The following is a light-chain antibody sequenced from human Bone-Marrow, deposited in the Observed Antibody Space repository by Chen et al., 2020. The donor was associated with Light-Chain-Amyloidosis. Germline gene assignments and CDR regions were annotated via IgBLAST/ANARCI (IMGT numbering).Light chain of an antibody. CDR3: SSYTITNTLV. V-gene: IGLV2-14*01. J-gene: IGLJ1*01. CDR2: EVT. Sequence: QSALTQPPSVSGSPGQSITISCTGTSSDVGGVNHVSWYQQHPDKAPKLMIYEVTNRPSWVPDRFSGSKSDNTASLTISGLQTEDEADYFCSSYTITNTLVFGSGTRVTVL. CDR1: SSDVGGVNH.